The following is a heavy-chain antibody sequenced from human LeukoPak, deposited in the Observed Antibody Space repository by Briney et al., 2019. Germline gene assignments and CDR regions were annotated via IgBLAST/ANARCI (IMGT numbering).Heavy chain of an antibody. J-gene: IGHJ4*03. V-gene: IGHV3-23*01. CDR2: ISGSGGST. CDR3: SEGDGATTGTAFCY. Sequence: GGSLRLSCVASEFIFSDYWMSWVRQAPGKGLEWVSAISGSGGSTYYADSVKGRFTISRGNSKNTLYSQMNSLRGEDKAGLYCSEGDGATTGTAFCYRGPGNPVT. D-gene: IGHD6-13*01. CDR1: EFIFSDYW.